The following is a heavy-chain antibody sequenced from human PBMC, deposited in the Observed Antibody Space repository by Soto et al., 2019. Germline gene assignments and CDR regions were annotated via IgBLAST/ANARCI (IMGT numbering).Heavy chain of an antibody. CDR1: GGTFSSYA. Sequence: QVQLVQSGAEVKKPGSSVKVSCKASGGTFSSYAISWVRQAPGQGLEWMGGIIPIFGTADYAQKFQGRVTXTXDXXTSTAYVALSSLRSEDTAVYYCAKNPENYYYGMDVWGQGTTVTVSS. CDR3: AKNPENYYYGMDV. V-gene: IGHV1-69*05. CDR2: IIPIFGTA. J-gene: IGHJ6*02.